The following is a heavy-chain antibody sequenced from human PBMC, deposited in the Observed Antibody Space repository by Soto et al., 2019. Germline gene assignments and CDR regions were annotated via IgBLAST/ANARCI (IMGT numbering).Heavy chain of an antibody. Sequence: GSVKVYCKASGYPFTRYTMNLVRQAPGQRLEWMGWINPDNGNTKSSQKFQDRVIITRDTSASTAYMDLSSLRSEDTALYYCARGIATGQLDPWGQGTLVTVSS. J-gene: IGHJ5*02. CDR2: INPDNGNT. CDR1: GYPFTRYT. CDR3: ARGIATGQLDP. V-gene: IGHV1-3*01. D-gene: IGHD2-15*01.